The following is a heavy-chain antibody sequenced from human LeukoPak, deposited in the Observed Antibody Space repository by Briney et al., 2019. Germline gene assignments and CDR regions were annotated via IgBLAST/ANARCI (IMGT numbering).Heavy chain of an antibody. J-gene: IGHJ4*02. V-gene: IGHV3-7*03. Sequence: GGSLRLSCAASGFPFNAYWMTWVRQAPGKGLEWVANIRQDGDTKYYVDSVKGRFTISRDNAMNSLYLQMNSLRAEDTAVYYCAKDLGDSSGYYSDYWGQGTLVTVSS. D-gene: IGHD3-22*01. CDR2: IRQDGDTK. CDR3: AKDLGDSSGYYSDY. CDR1: GFPFNAYW.